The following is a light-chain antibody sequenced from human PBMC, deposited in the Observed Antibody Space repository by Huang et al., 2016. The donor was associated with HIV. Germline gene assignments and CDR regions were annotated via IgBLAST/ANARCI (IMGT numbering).Light chain of an antibody. CDR1: QSLLHSDGKTY. J-gene: IGKJ1*01. CDR2: EVS. Sequence: IVLSQSPLSLSVTPGQPASISCRSTQSLLHSDGKTYLYWYLQRPGKAPQLLIYEVSRRLSGVSEKFRGSGSGTDFTLKISRVEAEDVGVYYCRQGLHLPRTFGQGTKVEIE. CDR3: RQGLHLPRT. V-gene: IGKV2-29*03.